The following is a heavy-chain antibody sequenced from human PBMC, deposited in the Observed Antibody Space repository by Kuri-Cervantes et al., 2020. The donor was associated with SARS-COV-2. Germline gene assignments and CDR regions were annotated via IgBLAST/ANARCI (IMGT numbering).Heavy chain of an antibody. CDR3: ATEGYSIIIWAFAH. D-gene: IGHD3-22*01. J-gene: IGHJ3*01. V-gene: IGHV1-69*05. CDR1: GGTFSSYA. Sequence: SVKVSCKASGGTFSSYAISWVRQAPGQGLEWMGGIIPIFGTANYAQKFQGRVTITTDESTSTAYMELSSLRSEDTAVYYCATEGYSIIIWAFAHWGQGTKVTVSS. CDR2: IIPIFGTA.